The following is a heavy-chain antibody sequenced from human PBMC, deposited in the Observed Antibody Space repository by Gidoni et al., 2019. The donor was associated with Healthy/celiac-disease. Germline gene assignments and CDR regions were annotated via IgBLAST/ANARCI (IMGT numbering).Heavy chain of an antibody. J-gene: IGHJ6*02. CDR2: ISYDGSNK. Sequence: QVQLVESGGGVVQPGRSLRLSCAASGFTFSSYGMHWVRQAPGKGLEWVAVISYDGSNKYYADSVKGRFTISRDNSKNTLYLQMNSLRAEDTAVYYCAKETCGGDCSDYYYGMDVWGQGTTVTVSS. CDR1: GFTFSSYG. CDR3: AKETCGGDCSDYYYGMDV. V-gene: IGHV3-30*18. D-gene: IGHD2-21*02.